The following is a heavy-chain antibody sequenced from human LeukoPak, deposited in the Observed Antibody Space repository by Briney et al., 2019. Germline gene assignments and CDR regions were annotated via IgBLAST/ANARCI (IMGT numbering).Heavy chain of an antibody. CDR2: IYYSGST. D-gene: IGHD5-18*01. Sequence: SETLSLTCTVSGGSISSGDYYWSWIRQPPGKGLEWIGFIYYSGSTYYNPSLKSRVSISVDTSKDQFSLKLSSVTAADTAVYYCARDQGYSYXAFDYWGQGTLVTVSS. J-gene: IGHJ4*02. CDR3: ARDQGYSYXAFDY. CDR1: GGSISSGDYY. V-gene: IGHV4-30-4*01.